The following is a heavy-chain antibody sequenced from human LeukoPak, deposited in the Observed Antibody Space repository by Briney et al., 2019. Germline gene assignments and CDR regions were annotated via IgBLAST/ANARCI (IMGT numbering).Heavy chain of an antibody. CDR3: ARDRTKYCRSTSCPLDY. J-gene: IGHJ4*02. CDR1: GYTFTGYY. V-gene: IGHV1-2*02. Sequence: ASVKVSCKASGYTFTGYYMHWVRQAPGQGLEWMGWINPNGGGTNYAQKFQGRVTMTRDTSISTAYMELSRLRSDDTAVYYCARDRTKYCRSTSCPLDYWGQGTLVTVSS. D-gene: IGHD2-2*01. CDR2: INPNGGGT.